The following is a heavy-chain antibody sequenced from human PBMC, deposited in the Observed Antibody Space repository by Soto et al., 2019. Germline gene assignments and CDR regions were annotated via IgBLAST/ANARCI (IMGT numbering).Heavy chain of an antibody. D-gene: IGHD6-6*01. V-gene: IGHV5-10-1*01. CDR2: IDPSGSYT. CDR3: ARQTSSSSNQFNY. CDR1: GYSFSSYW. J-gene: IGHJ4*02. Sequence: GESLKIACKGSGYSFSSYWISWVRQMPGKGPEWMGRIDPSGSYTIYSPSFQGHVTISADKSITTAYLRWSSLKASDTAMYFCARQTSSSSNQFNYWGQGTLVTVSS.